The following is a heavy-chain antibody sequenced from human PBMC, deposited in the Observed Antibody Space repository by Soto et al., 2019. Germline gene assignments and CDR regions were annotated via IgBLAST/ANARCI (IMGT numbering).Heavy chain of an antibody. V-gene: IGHV3-9*01. Sequence: SLRLSCAASGFRFDDNAMHWVRQAPGKGLEWVSGINWNSGSVGYADYVKGRFTISRDNAKNSLYLQMNSLRPEDTAVYYCAKGRRSMAFFDSWGQGTLVTVSS. J-gene: IGHJ4*02. D-gene: IGHD3-10*01. CDR1: GFRFDDNA. CDR3: AKGRRSMAFFDS. CDR2: INWNSGSV.